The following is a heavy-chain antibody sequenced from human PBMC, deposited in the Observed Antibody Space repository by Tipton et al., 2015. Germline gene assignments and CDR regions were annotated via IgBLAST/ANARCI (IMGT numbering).Heavy chain of an antibody. CDR2: ISNDGDSL. Sequence: LSLTCAASGFIFSDYAIHWVRQPPGKGLEWVALISNDGDSLYYSGSVRGRFTISRDNSKSTVFLQMNSLRLDDTAVYYCARISGEYSRPGSIDCWGQGTLLTVSS. CDR1: GFIFSDYA. V-gene: IGHV3-30*03. CDR3: ARISGEYSRPGSIDC. D-gene: IGHD6-6*01. J-gene: IGHJ4*02.